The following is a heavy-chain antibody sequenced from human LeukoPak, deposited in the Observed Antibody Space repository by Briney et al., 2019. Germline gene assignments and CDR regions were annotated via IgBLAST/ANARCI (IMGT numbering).Heavy chain of an antibody. CDR2: ISAYNVNT. CDR3: ARRDGYGGTSAFDY. J-gene: IGHJ4*02. V-gene: IGHV1-18*01. D-gene: IGHD4-23*01. Sequence: GASVKVSCKASGYTFTSYGISWVRQAPGQGLEWMGWISAYNVNTNYAQKLQGRVTMTTDTSTSTAYMELRSLRSDDTAVYYCARRDGYGGTSAFDYWGQGTLVTVSS. CDR1: GYTFTSYG.